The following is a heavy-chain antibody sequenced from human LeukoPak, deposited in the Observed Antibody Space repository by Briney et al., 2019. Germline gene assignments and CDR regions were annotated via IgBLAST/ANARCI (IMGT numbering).Heavy chain of an antibody. J-gene: IGHJ4*02. V-gene: IGHV3-48*01. CDR2: ISSSSSTI. CDR1: GFTFSSYS. CDR3: ARVTPALGGFWSGYLDY. D-gene: IGHD3-3*01. Sequence: PGGSLRLSCAASGFTFSSYSMNWVRQAPGKGLEWVSYISSSSSTIYYADSVKGRFTISRDNAKNSLYLQMNSLRAEDTAVYYCARVTPALGGFWSGYLDYWAREPWSPSPQ.